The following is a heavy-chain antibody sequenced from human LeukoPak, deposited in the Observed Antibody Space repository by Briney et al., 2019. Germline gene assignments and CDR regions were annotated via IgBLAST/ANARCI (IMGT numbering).Heavy chain of an antibody. CDR2: IYYSGST. D-gene: IGHD1-26*01. CDR1: GGSISSRSYY. Sequence: PSETLSLTCTVSGGSISSRSYYWGWIRQPPGKGLEWIGSIYYSGSTYYNPSLQSRVTISVDTSKNQFSLKLNSVTAADTAVYYCASLHSGSYSRVWTLDYWGQGTLVTVSS. J-gene: IGHJ4*02. CDR3: ASLHSGSYSRVWTLDY. V-gene: IGHV4-39*01.